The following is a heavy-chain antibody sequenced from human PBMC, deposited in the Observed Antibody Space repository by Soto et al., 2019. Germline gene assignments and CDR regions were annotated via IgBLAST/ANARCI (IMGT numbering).Heavy chain of an antibody. CDR3: ARDQGFLPTGFYDY. Sequence: QVQLVQSGAEVKMPGASVKVSCKASGYTFTSYDINWVRQASGQGLEWMGWLNPKNGNTGYPQNFQGRVTMTRNTSISTASMELSSLRSEDTAVYYCARDQGFLPTGFYDYWGQGTLVTVSS. D-gene: IGHD3-10*01. CDR1: GYTFTSYD. CDR2: LNPKNGNT. V-gene: IGHV1-8*01. J-gene: IGHJ4*02.